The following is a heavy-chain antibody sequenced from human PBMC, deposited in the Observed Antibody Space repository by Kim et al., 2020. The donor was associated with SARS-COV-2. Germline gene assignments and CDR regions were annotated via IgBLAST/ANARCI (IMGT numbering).Heavy chain of an antibody. J-gene: IGHJ6*02. D-gene: IGHD1-26*01. CDR3: ARDPGESSYYYYGMDV. V-gene: IGHV3-66*01. Sequence: VKGRFTISGDNSKNTLYLQMNSLRAEDTAVYYCARDPGESSYYYYGMDVWGQGTTVTVSS.